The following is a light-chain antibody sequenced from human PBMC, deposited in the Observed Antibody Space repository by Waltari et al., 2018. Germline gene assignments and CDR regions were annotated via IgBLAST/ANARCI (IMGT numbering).Light chain of an antibody. J-gene: IGKJ4*01. V-gene: IGKV1-12*01. Sequence: DIQMTQSPSSVYASVGDRVTITCRASKGLTSWLVWYQQQPGKAPKLLIYAASSLQSVVPSRFSGSGSGTDFTLTISSLQPEDFATYHCQQANSFPLTFGGGTKVEIK. CDR1: KGLTSW. CDR2: AAS. CDR3: QQANSFPLT.